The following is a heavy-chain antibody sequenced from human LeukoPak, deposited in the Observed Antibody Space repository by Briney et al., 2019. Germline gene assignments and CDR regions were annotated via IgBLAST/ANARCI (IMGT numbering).Heavy chain of an antibody. CDR1: GYTFTGYY. V-gene: IGHV1-2*02. J-gene: IGHJ4*02. CDR2: FNPNSGGT. D-gene: IGHD6-13*01. Sequence: ASVKVSCKASGYTFTGYYMHWGRQAPGQGLGGMGWFNPNSGGTNYAQKFQGRVTMTRDTSISTAYMELSRLTSDDTAVYSCATPYSSDYWGQGTLVTVSS. CDR3: ATPYSSDY.